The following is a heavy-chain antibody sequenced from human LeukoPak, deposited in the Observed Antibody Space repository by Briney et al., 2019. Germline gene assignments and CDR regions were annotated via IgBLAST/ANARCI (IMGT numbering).Heavy chain of an antibody. D-gene: IGHD2-2*02. J-gene: IGHJ2*01. Sequence: PGESLRLSCVASKFTFSSHTMNWVRQAPGKGLEWVSSITDDSSYTFSADSLKGRFTISRDNAKNSLFLQMDNLRVEDTAVYYCARDPGYPSAIGSRWYFDLWGRGTLVIVSS. CDR1: KFTFSSHT. CDR3: ARDPGYPSAIGSRWYFDL. V-gene: IGHV3-21*01. CDR2: ITDDSSYT.